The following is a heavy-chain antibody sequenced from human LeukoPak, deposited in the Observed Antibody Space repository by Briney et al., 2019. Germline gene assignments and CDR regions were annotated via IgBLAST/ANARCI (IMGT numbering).Heavy chain of an antibody. J-gene: IGHJ4*02. CDR1: GFTFSSSW. Sequence: PGGSLRLSCAASGFTFSSSWMTWVRQAPGKGLEWVAFIRYDGSNKYYADSVKGRFTISRDNSKNTLYLQMNSLRAEDTAVYYCAKDPVYYYGSGSYYIRGYFDYWGQGTLVTVSS. D-gene: IGHD3-10*01. CDR3: AKDPVYYYGSGSYYIRGYFDY. V-gene: IGHV3-30*02. CDR2: IRYDGSNK.